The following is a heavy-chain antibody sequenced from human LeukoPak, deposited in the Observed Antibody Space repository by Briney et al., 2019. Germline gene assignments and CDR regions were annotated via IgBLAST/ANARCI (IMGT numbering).Heavy chain of an antibody. D-gene: IGHD3-3*01. J-gene: IGHJ5*02. CDR1: GGSISSSY. CDR2: IHFSETT. V-gene: IGHV4-4*07. CDR3: ARGRFAPLDL. Sequence: PSETLSLTCTVSGGSISSSYWSWFRQPAGKGLEWIGRIHFSETTNNNPSLKSRVTLSLDTSKNRFSLNMTSVTASDTAVYYCARGRFAPLDLWGQGILVTVSS.